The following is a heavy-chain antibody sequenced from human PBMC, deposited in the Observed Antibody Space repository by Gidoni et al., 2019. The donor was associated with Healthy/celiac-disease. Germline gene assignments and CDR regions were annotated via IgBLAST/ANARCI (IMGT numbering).Heavy chain of an antibody. V-gene: IGHV3-53*02. D-gene: IGHD3-10*01. CDR3: ARGKGYYGSGSYYYFDY. Sequence: EVFLVETGGGLIQPGGSLRLSCAASGFTVSSNYMSWVRQAPGKGLEWVSVIYSGGSTYYADSVKGRFTISRDNSKNTLYLQMNSLRAEDTAVYYCARGKGYYGSGSYYYFDYWGQGTLVTVSS. CDR2: IYSGGST. J-gene: IGHJ4*02. CDR1: GFTVSSNY.